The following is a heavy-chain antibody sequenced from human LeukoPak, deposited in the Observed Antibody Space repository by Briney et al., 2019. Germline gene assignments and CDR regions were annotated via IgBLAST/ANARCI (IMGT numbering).Heavy chain of an antibody. V-gene: IGHV3-66*01. D-gene: IGHD4-17*01. J-gene: IGHJ4*02. CDR3: ARDSISYGDYVAFDY. CDR2: IYIGGST. Sequence: GGSLRLSCAVSGLTVSSNYMSWVRQAPGKGLEWVSVIYIGGSTYYADSVKGRFTISRDNSKNTLYLQINSLRAEDTAVYYCARDSISYGDYVAFDYWGQGTLVIVSS. CDR1: GLTVSSNY.